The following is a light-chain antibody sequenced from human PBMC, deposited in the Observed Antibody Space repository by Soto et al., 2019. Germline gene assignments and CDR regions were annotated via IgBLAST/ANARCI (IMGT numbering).Light chain of an antibody. Sequence: EIVLTQSPATLSLSPGERATLCCRASQSVSSGLARYQQKPGQAPRLLIYDASNRATGLPARFSGSGSGTVFTLTISRLEPEDFAVYYCQQYGSSPSFGGGTKVDI. J-gene: IGKJ4*01. CDR3: QQYGSSPS. V-gene: IGKV3-20*01. CDR2: DAS. CDR1: QSVSSG.